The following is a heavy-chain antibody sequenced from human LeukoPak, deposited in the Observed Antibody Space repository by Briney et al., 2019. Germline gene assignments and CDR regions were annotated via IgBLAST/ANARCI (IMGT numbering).Heavy chain of an antibody. CDR2: IWYDGSNK. D-gene: IGHD2-2*01. CDR1: GFTFSSYG. J-gene: IGHJ4*02. Sequence: PGGSLRLSCAASGFTFSSYGMHWVRQAPGKGLEWVALIWYDGSNKYYADSVKGRFTISRDNSKNTLYLQMNSLRAEDTAVYYCARDFQDAGCDYWGQGTLVTVSS. CDR3: ARDFQDAGCDY. V-gene: IGHV3-33*01.